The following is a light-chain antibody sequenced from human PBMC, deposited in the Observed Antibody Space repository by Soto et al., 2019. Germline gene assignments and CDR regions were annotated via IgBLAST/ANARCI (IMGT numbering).Light chain of an antibody. CDR3: QSYDSSLSVV. V-gene: IGLV1-40*01. J-gene: IGLJ2*01. CDR2: GNS. CDR1: SSNIGAGYD. Sequence: QSVLTQPPSVSGAPGQRVTISCTGSSSNIGAGYDVHWYQQLPGTAPKLLIYGNSNRPSGVPDRFSGSKSGTSASLAITGLQAEDDADYYCQSYDSSLSVVFGGWTKLTVL.